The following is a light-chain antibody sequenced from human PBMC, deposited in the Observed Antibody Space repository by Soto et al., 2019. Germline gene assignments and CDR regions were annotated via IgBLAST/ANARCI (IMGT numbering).Light chain of an antibody. J-gene: IGKJ2*01. Sequence: DIQMTQSPSTVSASVGDGVTITCRASQSISTWLAWYQQKPGKAPNLLIYDASTLESGGPSGFSGSGSGTEFTLTISSLQPDDSDTHYCQQYNSYPYTFGQGTKVEIX. V-gene: IGKV1-5*01. CDR2: DAS. CDR3: QQYNSYPYT. CDR1: QSISTW.